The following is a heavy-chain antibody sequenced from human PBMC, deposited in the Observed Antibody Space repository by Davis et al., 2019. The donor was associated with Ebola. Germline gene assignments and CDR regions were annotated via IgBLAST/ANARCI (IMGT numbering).Heavy chain of an antibody. CDR3: ARGGRGYDFWSGYPRLKNNWFDP. V-gene: IGHV4-61*01. D-gene: IGHD3-3*01. CDR2: IYYSGST. CDR1: GGSVSSGSYY. J-gene: IGHJ5*02. Sequence: PSETLSLTCTVSGGSVSSGSYYWSWIRQPPGKGLEWIGYIYYSGSTNYNPSLKSRVTISVDTSKNQFSLKLSSVTAADTAVYYCARGGRGYDFWSGYPRLKNNWFDPWGQGTLVTVSS.